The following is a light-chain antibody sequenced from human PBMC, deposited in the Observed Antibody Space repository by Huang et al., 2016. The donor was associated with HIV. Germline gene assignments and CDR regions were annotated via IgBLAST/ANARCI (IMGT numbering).Light chain of an antibody. Sequence: EIVLTQSPATLSVSPGERATLSCRASQSVGSDLAWYQHRPGQAPRLLIYSASTRATGILARFSGSGYGTDFILTVSSLQSEDFALYYCQQYRDWPPYTFGQGTKLEIK. CDR3: QQYRDWPPYT. CDR1: QSVGSD. CDR2: SAS. V-gene: IGKV3-15*01. J-gene: IGKJ2*01.